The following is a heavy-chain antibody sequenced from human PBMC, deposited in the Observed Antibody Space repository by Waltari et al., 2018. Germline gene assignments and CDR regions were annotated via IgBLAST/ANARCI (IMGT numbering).Heavy chain of an antibody. CDR2: IKHSGST. V-gene: IGHV4-34*01. D-gene: IGHD3-16*02. J-gene: IGHJ4*02. Sequence: QVQLQQWGAGLLKPSETLSLTCAVYGGSFSGYYWSWSRQPPGQGREWIREIKHSGSTNYNPALKSRVTISVDTSKNQFSLKLSSVTAADTAVYYCARATSDYVWGSYRTLNYFDYWGQGTLVTVSS. CDR1: GGSFSGYY. CDR3: ARATSDYVWGSYRTLNYFDY.